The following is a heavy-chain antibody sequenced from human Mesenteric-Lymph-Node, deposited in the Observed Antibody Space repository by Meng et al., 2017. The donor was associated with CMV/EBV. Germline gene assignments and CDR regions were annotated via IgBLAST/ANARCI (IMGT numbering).Heavy chain of an antibody. CDR3: ARGLYCTGTSCYLGSAYFQH. Sequence: FTCYYWSWIRQPPGKGLEWIGEINDSGGTRYNPSLKSRLTISVETSKNQFSLKLSSVTAADTAVYYCARGLYCTGTSCYLGSAYFQHWGQGTLVTVSS. V-gene: IGHV4-34*01. CDR1: FTCYY. D-gene: IGHD2-2*01. J-gene: IGHJ1*01. CDR2: INDSGGT.